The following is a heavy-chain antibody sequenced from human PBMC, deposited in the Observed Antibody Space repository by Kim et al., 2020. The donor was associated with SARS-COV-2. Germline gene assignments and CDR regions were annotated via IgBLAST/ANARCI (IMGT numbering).Heavy chain of an antibody. Sequence: GGSLRLSCAASGFSFGIYGMYWVRQVPGKGLEWVAGVSWDSGSIAYADSVKGRFTISRDNAKSSVYLQINSLRPEDTALYYCAKRDDSFFGFDVWGQGTT. CDR1: GFSFGIYG. D-gene: IGHD4-4*01. CDR2: VSWDSGSI. CDR3: AKRDDSFFGFDV. J-gene: IGHJ6*02. V-gene: IGHV3-9*01.